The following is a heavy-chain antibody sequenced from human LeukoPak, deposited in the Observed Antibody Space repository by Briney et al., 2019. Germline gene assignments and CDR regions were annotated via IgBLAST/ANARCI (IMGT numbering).Heavy chain of an antibody. CDR1: GFSFSNYG. D-gene: IGHD6-13*01. J-gene: IGHJ4*02. CDR2: ISDDASHK. V-gene: IGHV3-30*18. CDR3: AKNREGYSKLD. Sequence: GVSLRLYCVGSGFSFSNYGMHWVRQAPGKGLEWAVVISDDASHKYYADSVKGRFTISRDNSKNTLYLKMDSLRLEDTAVFYCAKNREGYSKLDWGQGALVTVSS.